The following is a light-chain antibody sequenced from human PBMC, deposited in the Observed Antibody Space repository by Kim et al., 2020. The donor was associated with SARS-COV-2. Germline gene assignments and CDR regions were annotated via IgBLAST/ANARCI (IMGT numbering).Light chain of an antibody. CDR3: HVWDSNTAV. Sequence: VALGQTARITCGGSSMGAKGVHWYQKKPGQAPVLVIYRDRNRPPGIPERFSGSNSGNTATLTISRAQAGDEADYYCHVWDSNTAVFGGGTQLTVL. CDR2: RDR. V-gene: IGLV3-9*01. CDR1: SMGAKG. J-gene: IGLJ3*02.